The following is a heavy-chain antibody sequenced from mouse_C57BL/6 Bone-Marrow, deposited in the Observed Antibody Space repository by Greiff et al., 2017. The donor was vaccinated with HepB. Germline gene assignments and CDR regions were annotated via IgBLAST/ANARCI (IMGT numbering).Heavy chain of an antibody. CDR1: GYSITSGYY. J-gene: IGHJ3*01. Sequence: DVKPQESGPGLVKPSQSLSLTCSVTGYSITSGYYWNWIRQFPGTKLEWMGYISYDGSNNYNPSLKNRISITRDTSKNQFFLKLNSVTTEDTATYYCARDRIYYINLGAYWGQGTLVTVSA. V-gene: IGHV3-6*01. CDR3: ARDRIYYINLGAY. D-gene: IGHD2-5*01. CDR2: ISYDGSN.